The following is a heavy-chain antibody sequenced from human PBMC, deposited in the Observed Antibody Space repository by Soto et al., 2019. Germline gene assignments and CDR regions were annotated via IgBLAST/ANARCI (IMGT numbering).Heavy chain of an antibody. CDR1: GGSISSSSYY. D-gene: IGHD4-17*01. CDR2: IYYSGST. J-gene: IGHJ4*02. CDR3: ARHQMRLDFNYGDYPPLGY. Sequence: QLQLQESGPGLVKPSETLSLTCTVSGGSISSSSYYWGWIRQPPGKGLEWIGSIYYSGSTYYNPSLKSRVTISVDTSKNQFPLKLSSVTAADTAVHYCARHQMRLDFNYGDYPPLGYWGQGTLVTVSS. V-gene: IGHV4-39*01.